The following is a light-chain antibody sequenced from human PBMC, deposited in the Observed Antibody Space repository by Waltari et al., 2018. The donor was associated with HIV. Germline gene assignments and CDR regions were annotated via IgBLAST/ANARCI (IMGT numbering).Light chain of an antibody. CDR3: AAWDGSHVV. J-gene: IGLJ2*01. CDR1: SSNIGSYY. CDR2: RNN. V-gene: IGLV1-47*01. Sequence: QSVLTQPPSASGTPGQRVTISCSGSSSNIGSYYVYWYQQLPGTAPNLLIYRNNQRPSGVPDRFSGSKSGTSASLAISGLRSEDEADYYCAAWDGSHVVFGGGTKLTVL.